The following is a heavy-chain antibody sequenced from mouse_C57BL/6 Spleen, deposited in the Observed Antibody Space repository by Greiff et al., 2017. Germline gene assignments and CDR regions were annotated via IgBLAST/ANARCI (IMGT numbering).Heavy chain of an antibody. Sequence: VQLQQSGAELARPGASVKLSCKASGYTFTSYGISWVKQRTGQGLEWIGEIYPRSGNTYYNEKFKGKATLTADKSSSTAYMELRSLTSEDSAVYFCARSNYYSNPYWYFDVWGTGTTVTVSS. CDR2: IYPRSGNT. CDR3: ARSNYYSNPYWYFDV. J-gene: IGHJ1*03. V-gene: IGHV1-81*01. CDR1: GYTFTSYG. D-gene: IGHD2-5*01.